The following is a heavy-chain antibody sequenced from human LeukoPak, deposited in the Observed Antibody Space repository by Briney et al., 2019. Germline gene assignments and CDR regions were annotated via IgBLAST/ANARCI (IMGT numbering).Heavy chain of an antibody. CDR1: GFTFSSYA. CDR3: AKKLLWFGEVIDY. CDR2: ISGSGGST. D-gene: IGHD3-10*01. Sequence: GGSLRLSCAASGFTFSSYAMSGVRQAPGKGLECVSAISGSGGSTYYADSVKGRFTISRYNSKNTLYLQMNSLRAEDTAVYYCAKKLLWFGEVIDYWGQGTLVTVSS. J-gene: IGHJ4*02. V-gene: IGHV3-23*01.